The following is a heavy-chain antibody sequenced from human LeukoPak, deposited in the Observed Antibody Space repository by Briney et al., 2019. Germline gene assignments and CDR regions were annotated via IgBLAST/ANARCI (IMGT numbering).Heavy chain of an antibody. D-gene: IGHD2-15*01. Sequence: GGSLRLSCAASGFTFSSYGMSWVRQAPGKGLEWVSAISGSGGSKYYADSVKGRFTISRDNSKNTLYLQMNSLRAEDTAVYYCAKDVIVVVVALNQDDAFDIWGQGTMVTVSS. J-gene: IGHJ3*02. V-gene: IGHV3-23*01. CDR1: GFTFSSYG. CDR3: AKDVIVVVVALNQDDAFDI. CDR2: ISGSGGSK.